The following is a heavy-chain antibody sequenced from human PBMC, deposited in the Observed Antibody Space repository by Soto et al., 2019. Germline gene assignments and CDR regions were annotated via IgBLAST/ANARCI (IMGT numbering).Heavy chain of an antibody. Sequence: ASVKVSCKASGYTFTNNDVSWVRQATGQGLEWMGWMNPGSGDTGYAQKLQGRVTMTRDISIATAYMELNSLTSEDTAIYYCARMESFGSLNWFDPWGQGTLVTVSS. CDR3: ARMESFGSLNWFDP. V-gene: IGHV1-8*02. CDR2: MNPGSGDT. J-gene: IGHJ5*02. CDR1: GYTFTNND. D-gene: IGHD5-18*01.